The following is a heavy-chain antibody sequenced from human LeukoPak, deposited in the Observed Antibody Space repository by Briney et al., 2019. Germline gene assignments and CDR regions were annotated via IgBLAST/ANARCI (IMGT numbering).Heavy chain of an antibody. J-gene: IGHJ4*02. Sequence: GGSLRLSCAASGFTFRSYWMSWVRQAPGKGREGVANIKQDGSEKYYVDSVKGRFTISRDNAKNSLYLQMNSLRAEDTAVYYCARDLGYYGETFDYWGQGTLVTVSS. CDR2: IKQDGSEK. CDR1: GFTFRSYW. CDR3: ARDLGYYGETFDY. V-gene: IGHV3-7*01. D-gene: IGHD3-10*01.